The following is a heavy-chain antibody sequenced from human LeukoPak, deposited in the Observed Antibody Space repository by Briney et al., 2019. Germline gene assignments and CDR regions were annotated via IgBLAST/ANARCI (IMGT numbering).Heavy chain of an antibody. CDR2: MNPNRGNT. V-gene: IGHV1-8*01. CDR3: ARASIMITFGGVIVKDGMDV. CDR1: GYTFTSYD. D-gene: IGHD3-16*02. Sequence: ASVKVSCKASGYTFTSYDINWVRQATGQGLEWMGWMNPNRGNTGYAQKFQGRVTMTRNTSISTAYMELSSLRSEDTAVYYCARASIMITFGGVIVKDGMDVWGQGTTVTVSS. J-gene: IGHJ6*02.